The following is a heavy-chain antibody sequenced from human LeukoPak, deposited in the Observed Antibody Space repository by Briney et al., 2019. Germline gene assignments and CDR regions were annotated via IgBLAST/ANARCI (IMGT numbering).Heavy chain of an antibody. V-gene: IGHV1-8*01. CDR1: GYTFTSYD. Sequence: GASVKVSCKASGYTFTSYDINWVRQATGQGLEWMGWMNPNSGNTGYAQKFQGRVTMTRNTSISTAYMELSSLRSEDTAVYYCARVPFGGVVADFDYWGQGTLVTVSP. CDR2: MNPNSGNT. D-gene: IGHD3-16*02. J-gene: IGHJ4*02. CDR3: ARVPFGGVVADFDY.